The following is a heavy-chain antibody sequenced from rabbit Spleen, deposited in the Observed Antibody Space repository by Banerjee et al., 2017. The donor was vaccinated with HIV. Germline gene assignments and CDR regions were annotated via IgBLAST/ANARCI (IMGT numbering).Heavy chain of an antibody. D-gene: IGHD8-1*01. J-gene: IGHJ6*01. Sequence: QSLEESGGDLVKPGASLTLTCTASGFSFSSSYYMCWVRQAPGKGLECIACIYGGSVSSTYSATWAKGRFTISKTSSTTVTLQMTSLTVADTATYFCARDTGSSFSSYGMDLWGPGTLVTVS. CDR1: GFSFSSSYY. CDR2: IYGGSVSST. CDR3: ARDTGSSFSSYGMDL. V-gene: IGHV1S40*01.